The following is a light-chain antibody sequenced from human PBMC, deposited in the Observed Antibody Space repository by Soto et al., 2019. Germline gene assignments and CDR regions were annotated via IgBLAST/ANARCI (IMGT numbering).Light chain of an antibody. V-gene: IGKV3-20*01. CDR2: GAS. J-gene: IGKJ2*01. CDR3: QQYGKSPYT. CDR1: QSVSSSY. Sequence: EIVLTQSPGTLSLSPGDRATLSCRASQSVSSSYLGWYQQKPGQAPRLLIYGASSRATGIPDRFNGSGSGTDFTLNISRLEPEDFAVYYCQQYGKSPYTFGQGTKLEIK.